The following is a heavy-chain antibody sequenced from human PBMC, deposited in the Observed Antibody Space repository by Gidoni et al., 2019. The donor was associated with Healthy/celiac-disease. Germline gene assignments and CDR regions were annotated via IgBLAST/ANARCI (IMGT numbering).Heavy chain of an antibody. CDR1: GGTFSSYT. CDR2: IIPILGIA. Sequence: QVQLVQSGAEVKKPGSSVKVSCKASGGTFSSYTISWVRQAPGQGLEWMGRIIPILGIANYAQKFQGRVTITADKSTSTAYMELSSLRSEDTAVYYCAMAKSVGAFYDYGDTHTPYYYYGMDVWGQGTTVTVSS. V-gene: IGHV1-69*02. J-gene: IGHJ6*02. D-gene: IGHD4-17*01. CDR3: AMAKSVGAFYDYGDTHTPYYYYGMDV.